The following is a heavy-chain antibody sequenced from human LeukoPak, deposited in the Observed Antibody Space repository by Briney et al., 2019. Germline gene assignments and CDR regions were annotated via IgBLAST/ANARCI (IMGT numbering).Heavy chain of an antibody. CDR2: INSSGYST. Sequence: ASVKVSCKASGYTFTSYYTHWVRQAPAHAREWMGIINSSGYSTSYAQKCEGRVTVQKVTSTGTVYMELSRLRAEDTVVYYCAKDGAENVRTYYYDSSAYYIWGQGTLVTVSS. CDR1: GYTFTSYY. J-gene: IGHJ4*02. CDR3: AKDGAENVRTYYYDSSAYYI. V-gene: IGHV1-46*01. D-gene: IGHD3-22*01.